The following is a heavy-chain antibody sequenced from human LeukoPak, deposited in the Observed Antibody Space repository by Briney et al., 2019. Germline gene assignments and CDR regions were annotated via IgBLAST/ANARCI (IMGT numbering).Heavy chain of an antibody. Sequence: SQTLSLTCTVSGGSISSGDYYWIWIRQHPGKGLQWIEEINHSGSTNNNPSLKSRVTISVDTSKNQFSLKLSSVTAADTAVYYCARMLRSSTVTTPPRYYYYGMDVWGQGTTVTVSS. CDR1: GGSISSGDYY. V-gene: IGHV4-31*03. J-gene: IGHJ6*02. D-gene: IGHD2-2*01. CDR3: ARMLRSSTVTTPPRYYYYGMDV. CDR2: INHSGST.